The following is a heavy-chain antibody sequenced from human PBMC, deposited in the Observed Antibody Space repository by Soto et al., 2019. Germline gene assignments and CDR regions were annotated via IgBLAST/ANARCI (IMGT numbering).Heavy chain of an antibody. Sequence: QVQRVQSGAEVKKPGSSVKVSCKASVGTFSSYAISWVRQAPGQGLEWIGGIIPIFGTANYAQKFQGRVTITADKSTSTAYMELSSLRSEDTAVYYCARGRDYGGNPDAFDIWGQGTMVTVSS. V-gene: IGHV1-69*06. J-gene: IGHJ3*02. CDR2: IIPIFGTA. CDR1: VGTFSSYA. CDR3: ARGRDYGGNPDAFDI. D-gene: IGHD4-17*01.